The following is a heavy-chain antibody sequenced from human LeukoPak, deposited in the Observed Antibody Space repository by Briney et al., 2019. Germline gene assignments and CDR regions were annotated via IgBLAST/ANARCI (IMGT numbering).Heavy chain of an antibody. CDR1: GFTVGSNY. CDR3: ARSSYDFWSGRPHPFDY. CDR2: IYSGGST. D-gene: IGHD3-3*01. V-gene: IGHV3-53*01. Sequence: GGSLRLSCAASGFTVGSNYMSWVRQAPGKGLEWVSVIYSGGSTYYADSVKGRFTISRDNSKNTLYLQMNSLRAEDTAVYYCARSSYDFWSGRPHPFDYWGQGTLVTVSS. J-gene: IGHJ4*02.